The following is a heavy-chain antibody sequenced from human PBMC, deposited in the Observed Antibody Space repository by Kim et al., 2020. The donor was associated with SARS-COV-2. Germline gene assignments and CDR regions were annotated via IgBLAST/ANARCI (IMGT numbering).Heavy chain of an antibody. V-gene: IGHV3-33*01. CDR3: AREGIVGAAFDY. D-gene: IGHD1-26*01. Sequence: YYADSVKGRFTISSDNSKSTLYLHMNSLRAENTAVYYCAREGIVGAAFDYWGQGTLVTVSS. J-gene: IGHJ4*02.